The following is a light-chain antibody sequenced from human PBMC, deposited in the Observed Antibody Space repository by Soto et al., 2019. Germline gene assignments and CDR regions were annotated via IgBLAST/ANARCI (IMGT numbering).Light chain of an antibody. CDR2: KAS. Sequence: EIQMTQSPSTLSASVEDRVTITFRASQNIYTWLAWYQQKPGIAPKLLIYKASTLQSGVPSRFSGSGSGTDFTLTISGLQPDDSAAYYCQQYERYSTFGQGTKV. J-gene: IGKJ1*01. CDR3: QQYERYST. CDR1: QNIYTW. V-gene: IGKV1-5*03.